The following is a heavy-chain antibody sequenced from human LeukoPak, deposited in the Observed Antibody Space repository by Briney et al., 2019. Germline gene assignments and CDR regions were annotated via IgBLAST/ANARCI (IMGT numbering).Heavy chain of an antibody. CDR1: GFTFSSYW. CDR2: IKQDGSEK. V-gene: IGHV3-7*01. J-gene: IGHJ4*02. Sequence: GGSLRLSCAASGFTFSSYWMSWVRQAPGKGLEWVANIKQDGSEKYYVDSVKGRFTISRDNAKNSLYLQMNSLRAEDTAVYYCARDPWTYYYDSSGYDYWGQGTLVTVSS. CDR3: ARDPWTYYYDSSGYDY. D-gene: IGHD3-22*01.